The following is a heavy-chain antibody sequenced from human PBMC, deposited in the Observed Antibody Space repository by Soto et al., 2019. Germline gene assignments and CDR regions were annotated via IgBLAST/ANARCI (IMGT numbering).Heavy chain of an antibody. CDR3: AKDLTRQLAYWLDP. CDR2: IIPVFGTG. D-gene: IGHD6-6*01. Sequence: SAEVSWKACGGSLSSYAMSWVRQATGQGLEWMGGIIPVFGTGIYAQKFQGRVTITADKSTNTAYMELSSLRSEDTAVYYCAKDLTRQLAYWLDPWGQGTQVTV. CDR1: GGSLSSYA. V-gene: IGHV1-69*06. J-gene: IGHJ5*02.